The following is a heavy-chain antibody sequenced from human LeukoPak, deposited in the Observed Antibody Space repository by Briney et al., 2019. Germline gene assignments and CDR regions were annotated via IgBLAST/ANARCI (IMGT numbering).Heavy chain of an antibody. D-gene: IGHD1-7*01. Sequence: SGTLSLTCTVSGGSISSSSYYWGWIRQPPGKGLEWIGSIYYSGSTYYNPSLKSRVTISVDTSKNQFSLKLSSVTAADTAVYYCARHDPSGTIRPNWFDPWGQGTLVTVSS. V-gene: IGHV4-39*01. CDR1: GGSISSSSYY. CDR3: ARHDPSGTIRPNWFDP. CDR2: IYYSGST. J-gene: IGHJ5*02.